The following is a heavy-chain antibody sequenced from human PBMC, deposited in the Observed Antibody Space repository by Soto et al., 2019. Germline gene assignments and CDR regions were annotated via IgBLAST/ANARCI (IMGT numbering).Heavy chain of an antibody. Sequence: PSETLSLTCTVSGGSISKSSYYWVWIRQPPGKGLEWVGSMSYSGSTYYNPSLKSRVAISVDTSKNKLSLQVSSVTAADTAVYYCSRRAPEGFDPWGQGTLVTVSS. CDR3: SRRAPEGFDP. J-gene: IGHJ5*02. V-gene: IGHV4-39*01. CDR2: MSYSGST. CDR1: GGSISKSSYY.